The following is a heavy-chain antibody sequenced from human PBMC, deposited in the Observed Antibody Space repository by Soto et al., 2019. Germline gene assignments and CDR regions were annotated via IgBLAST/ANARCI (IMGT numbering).Heavy chain of an antibody. CDR2: INSDGSVS. CDR1: GFTFSNYW. Sequence: EVQLVESGGGLVQPGGSLRLSCAASGFTFSNYWMYWVRQAPGEGLVWVSRINSDGSVSSYADSVKGRLTISRDNVKNTLYLQMDSLRAEDTAVYYCARGDCVGGTCYSLACSFYYYMDVWGKGTTVTVFS. D-gene: IGHD2-15*01. J-gene: IGHJ6*03. V-gene: IGHV3-74*01. CDR3: ARGDCVGGTCYSLACSFYYYMDV.